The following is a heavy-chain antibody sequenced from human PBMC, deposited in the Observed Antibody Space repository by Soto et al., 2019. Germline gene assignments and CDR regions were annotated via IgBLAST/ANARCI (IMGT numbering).Heavy chain of an antibody. D-gene: IGHD3-22*01. CDR3: ARGWDYYDSSGTHYGMDV. CDR1: GGTFSSYT. Sequence: VQLVQSGAEVKKPGSSVKVSCKASGGTFSSYTISWVRQAPGQGLEWMGRIIPILGIANYAQKFQGRVTITADKSTSTAYMELSSLRSEDTAVYYCARGWDYYDSSGTHYGMDVWGQGTTVTVSS. V-gene: IGHV1-69*02. J-gene: IGHJ6*02. CDR2: IIPILGIA.